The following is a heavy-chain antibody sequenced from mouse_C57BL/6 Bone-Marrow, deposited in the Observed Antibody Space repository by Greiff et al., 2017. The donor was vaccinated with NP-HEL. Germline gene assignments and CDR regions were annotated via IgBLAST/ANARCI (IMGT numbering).Heavy chain of an antibody. CDR1: GYTFTSYW. J-gene: IGHJ2*01. CDR3: ARGGRIYYGHY. D-gene: IGHD2-1*01. Sequence: QVQLQQPGAELVRPGSSVKLSCKASGYTFTSYWMHWVKQRPIQGLEWIGNIDPSDSETHYNQKFKDKATLTVDKSSSTAYMQLSSLTSEDSAVYYCARGGRIYYGHYWGQGTTLTVSS. CDR2: IDPSDSET. V-gene: IGHV1-52*01.